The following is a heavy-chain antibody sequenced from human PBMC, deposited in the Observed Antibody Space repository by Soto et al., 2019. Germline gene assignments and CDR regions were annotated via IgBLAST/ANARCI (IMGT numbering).Heavy chain of an antibody. CDR2: INAGNGNT. CDR3: AVLGYCSSTSCFGSFDY. D-gene: IGHD2-2*01. J-gene: IGHJ4*02. V-gene: IGHV1-3*01. CDR1: GYTFTSYA. Sequence: ASVKVSCKASGYTFTSYAMHWVRQAPGQRLEWMGWINAGNGNTKYSQKFQGRVTITRDTSASTAYMELSSLRSEDTAVYYCAVLGYCSSTSCFGSFDYWGQGTLVTVSS.